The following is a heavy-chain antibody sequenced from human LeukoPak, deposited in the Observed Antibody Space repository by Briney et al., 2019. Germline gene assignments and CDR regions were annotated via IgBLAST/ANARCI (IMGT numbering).Heavy chain of an antibody. V-gene: IGHV5-51*01. D-gene: IGHD3-10*01. J-gene: IGHJ4*02. CDR3: AKGTLVGGFDY. CDR1: GYSFTSYW. CDR2: IHPGDSDT. Sequence: GESLKISCKGSGYSFTSYWIVWVRQVPGKGLEWMGIIHPGDSDTRYSPSFQGQVTISADKSINTAYLQWSSLKASDTDMYYCAKGTLVGGFDYWGQGTLVTVSS.